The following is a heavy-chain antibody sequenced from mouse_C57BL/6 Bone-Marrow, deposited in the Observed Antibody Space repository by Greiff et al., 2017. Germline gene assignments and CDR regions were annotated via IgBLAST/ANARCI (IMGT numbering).Heavy chain of an antibody. D-gene: IGHD2-12*01. Sequence: EVMLVASGGDLVKPGGSLKLSCAASGFTFSSYGMSWVRQTPDKRLAWVATISSGGSYTYYPDSVKGRFTISRDNAKNTLYLQMSSLKSEDTAMYYGARLRGGSYFDYWGQGTTLTVSS. CDR3: ARLRGGSYFDY. CDR1: GFTFSSYG. V-gene: IGHV5-6*01. J-gene: IGHJ2*01. CDR2: ISSGGSYT.